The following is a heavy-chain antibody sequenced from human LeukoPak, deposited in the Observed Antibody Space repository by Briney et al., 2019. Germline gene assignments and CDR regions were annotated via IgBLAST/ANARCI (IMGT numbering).Heavy chain of an antibody. Sequence: PGGSLRLSCAASGFTFSGSAMHWVRQASGKGLEWVGRIRNKANSYATAYAAPVKGRFTISRDDSKNTAYLQMNSLKTEDTAVYYCTRQITGTPAPYYYYMDAWGKGTTVTVSS. D-gene: IGHD1-20*01. CDR2: IRNKANSYAT. V-gene: IGHV3-73*01. J-gene: IGHJ6*03. CDR3: TRQITGTPAPYYYYMDA. CDR1: GFTFSGSA.